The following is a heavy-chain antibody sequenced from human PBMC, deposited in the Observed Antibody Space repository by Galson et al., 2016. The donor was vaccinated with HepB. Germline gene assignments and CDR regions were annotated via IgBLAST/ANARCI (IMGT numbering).Heavy chain of an antibody. J-gene: IGHJ6*02. CDR3: ARVRDGYNHYYYYGMDV. Sequence: SCKASGGTFTSYAISWVRQAPGQGLEWMGGIIPIFGTSNYAQKFQGRVTITADESTSTAYMELSSLRFEDTAVYYCARVRDGYNHYYYYGMDVWGQGTTVTVSS. CDR1: GGTFTSYA. CDR2: IIPIFGTS. V-gene: IGHV1-69*01. D-gene: IGHD5-24*01.